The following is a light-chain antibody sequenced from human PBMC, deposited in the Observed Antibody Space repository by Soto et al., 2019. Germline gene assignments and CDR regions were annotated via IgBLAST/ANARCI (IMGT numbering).Light chain of an antibody. Sequence: EIVLTQSPGTLSLSPGERATLSCRAGQSVSSSYLAWYQQKPGQAPRLLIYGASSRATGIPDRFSGSGSGTDFTLTISRLEPEDSAVYYCQQYGSSPYTFGQGTKLEIK. CDR3: QQYGSSPYT. CDR1: QSVSSSY. CDR2: GAS. V-gene: IGKV3-20*01. J-gene: IGKJ2*01.